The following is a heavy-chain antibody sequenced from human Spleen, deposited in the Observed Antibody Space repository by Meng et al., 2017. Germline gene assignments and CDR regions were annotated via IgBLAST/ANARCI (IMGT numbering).Heavy chain of an antibody. CDR1: GGSISSYY. Sequence: QVQLQESGPGLVKPSETLSLTCTGSGGSISSYYWSWIRQPPGKGLEWIGYIYYSGSTNYNPSLKSRVTISVDTSKNQFSLKLSSVTAADTAVYYCAARNLIGPRYHYFDYWGQGTLVTVSS. CDR2: IYYSGST. J-gene: IGHJ4*02. V-gene: IGHV4-59*01. CDR3: AARNLIGPRYHYFDY. D-gene: IGHD1-14*01.